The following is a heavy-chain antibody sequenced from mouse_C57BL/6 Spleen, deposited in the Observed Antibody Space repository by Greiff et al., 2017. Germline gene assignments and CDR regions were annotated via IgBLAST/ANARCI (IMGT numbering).Heavy chain of an antibody. Sequence: VKLVESGAELVRPGASVTLSCKASGYTFTDYEMHWVKQTPVHGLEWIGAIDPETGGPAYNQKFKGKAILTADKSSSTAYMELRSLTSEDSAVYYCTKIYYGNLAWFAYWGQGTLVTVSA. D-gene: IGHD2-1*01. J-gene: IGHJ3*01. CDR1: GYTFTDYE. CDR2: IDPETGGP. V-gene: IGHV1-15*01. CDR3: TKIYYGNLAWFAY.